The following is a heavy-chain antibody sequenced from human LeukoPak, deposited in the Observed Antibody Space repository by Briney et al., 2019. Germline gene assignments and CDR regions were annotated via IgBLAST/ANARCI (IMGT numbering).Heavy chain of an antibody. V-gene: IGHV4-31*03. J-gene: IGHJ5*02. D-gene: IGHD6-25*01. CDR1: GGSISSGGYY. CDR2: IYYSGST. Sequence: SETLSLTCTVSGGSISSGGYYWSWIRQHPGKGLEWIGYIYYSGSTYYNPSLKSRVTISVDTSKNQFSLKLSSVTAADTAVYYCARDKSGHNWFDPWGQGTLVTVSS. CDR3: ARDKSGHNWFDP.